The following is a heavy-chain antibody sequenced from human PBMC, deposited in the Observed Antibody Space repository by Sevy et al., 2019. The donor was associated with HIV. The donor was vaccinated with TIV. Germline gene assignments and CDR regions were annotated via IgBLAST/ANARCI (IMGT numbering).Heavy chain of an antibody. CDR2: ISSSGVYE. Sequence: GGSLRLSCAASGFSFNTYTFYWVRQAPGEGLEWIRSISSSGVYEYYADSMRGRLTMSRDNAKNSLSLQMNGLRVEDTGVYYCARVPDSGGRGRADYWGQGTRVTVSS. J-gene: IGHJ4*02. D-gene: IGHD1-26*01. CDR3: ARVPDSGGRGRADY. V-gene: IGHV3-21*01. CDR1: GFSFNTYT.